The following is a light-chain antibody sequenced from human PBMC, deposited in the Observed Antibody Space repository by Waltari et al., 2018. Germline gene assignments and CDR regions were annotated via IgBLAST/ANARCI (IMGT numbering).Light chain of an antibody. V-gene: IGKV2-30*02. CDR3: MQGTHWPPVT. Sequence: DVVMTQSPLSLPVTLGQSASISCRSSQSIVHSNGYTYLNWFHQRPGQSPRRLIYKVSNRDSGVPDRFSGSGSGTDFTLEISRVEAEDIGVDYCMQGTHWPPVTFGGGTKVEIK. CDR2: KVS. CDR1: QSIVHSNGYTY. J-gene: IGKJ4*01.